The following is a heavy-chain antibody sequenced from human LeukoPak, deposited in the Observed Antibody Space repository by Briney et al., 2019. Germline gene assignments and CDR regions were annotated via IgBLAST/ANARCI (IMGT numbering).Heavy chain of an antibody. J-gene: IGHJ4*01. D-gene: IGHD3-3*01. V-gene: IGHV4-39*01. Sequence: SETLSLTCTVSGGSISSSSYYWGWIRQPPGKGLEWIGSIYYSGSTYYNPSLKSRVTISVDTSKNQFSLKLSSVTAADTAVYYCAVDFGSHRVVFWGQGSLVTVSS. CDR1: GGSISSSSYY. CDR2: IYYSGST. CDR3: AVDFGSHRVVF.